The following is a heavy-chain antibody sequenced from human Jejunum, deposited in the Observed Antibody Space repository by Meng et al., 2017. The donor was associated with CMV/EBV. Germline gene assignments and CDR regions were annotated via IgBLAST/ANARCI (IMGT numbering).Heavy chain of an antibody. J-gene: IGHJ4*02. V-gene: IGHV3-33*01. CDR1: GFTLNSEG. Sequence: SGFTLNSEGIHWVRQVPGKGLEWVAVLWYDGSRKYFADSVQGRFSISRDDSKNTVYLQMNSLRAEDTAVYYCARDNDGSSHYSQFDYWGQGTLVTVSS. CDR2: LWYDGSRK. D-gene: IGHD3-22*01. CDR3: ARDNDGSSHYSQFDY.